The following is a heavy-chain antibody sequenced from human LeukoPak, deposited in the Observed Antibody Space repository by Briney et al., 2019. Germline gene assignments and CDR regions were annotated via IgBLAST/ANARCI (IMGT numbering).Heavy chain of an antibody. CDR1: GFTFSSYG. D-gene: IGHD3-10*01. Sequence: GRSLRLSCAASGFTFSSYGMHWVRQAPGKGLEWVAVISYDGSNKYYADSVKGRSTISRDNSKNTLYLQMNSLRAEDTAVYYCAKEFGAFGDYWGQGTLVTVSS. J-gene: IGHJ4*02. CDR3: AKEFGAFGDY. CDR2: ISYDGSNK. V-gene: IGHV3-30*18.